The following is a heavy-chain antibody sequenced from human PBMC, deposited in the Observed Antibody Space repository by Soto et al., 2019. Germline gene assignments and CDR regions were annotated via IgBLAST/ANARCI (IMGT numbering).Heavy chain of an antibody. V-gene: IGHV4-31*11. CDR1: GGSITSGAYY. CDR3: ARYYFDSSGYSNWFDP. Sequence: SETLSLTCAVSGGSITSGAYYWTWIRQHPGKGLEWIAYIHYSGRTYYNPSLKCRVTISVDTSNNQFSLKLSSVTAADTAAYYCARYYFDSSGYSNWFDPWGQGTLVTVSS. D-gene: IGHD3-22*01. CDR2: IHYSGRT. J-gene: IGHJ5*02.